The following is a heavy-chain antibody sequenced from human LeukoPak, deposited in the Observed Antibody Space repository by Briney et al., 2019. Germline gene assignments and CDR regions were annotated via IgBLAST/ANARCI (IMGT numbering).Heavy chain of an antibody. Sequence: ASVTVSCKASGYTFTGYYIHWVRQAPGQGLEWMGLISPTRGGTNYAQKFQGRVTMTKDTSISTAYMDLSRLRSDDTAVYYCARVDCSSTSCYQSHYYYYYAMDVWGQGTTVTVSS. CDR1: GYTFTGYY. CDR2: ISPTRGGT. CDR3: ARVDCSSTSCYQSHYYYYYAMDV. V-gene: IGHV1-2*02. J-gene: IGHJ6*02. D-gene: IGHD2-2*01.